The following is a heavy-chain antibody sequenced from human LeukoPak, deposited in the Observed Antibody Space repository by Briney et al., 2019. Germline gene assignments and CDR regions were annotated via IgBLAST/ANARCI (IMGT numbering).Heavy chain of an antibody. J-gene: IGHJ6*03. D-gene: IGHD4-17*01. V-gene: IGHV1-24*01. Sequence: GASVKVSCKVSGYTLTELSMHWVRQAPGKGLEWMGGFDPEDGVTIYAQKFQGRVTMTEDTSTDTAYMELSSLRSEDTAVYYCAATTVTTPHYYYYMDVWGKGTTVTVSS. CDR3: AATTVTTPHYYYYMDV. CDR2: FDPEDGVT. CDR1: GYTLTELS.